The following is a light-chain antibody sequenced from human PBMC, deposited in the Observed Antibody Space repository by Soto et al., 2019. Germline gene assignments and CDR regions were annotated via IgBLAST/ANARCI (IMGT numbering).Light chain of an antibody. CDR1: QDISTD. CDR3: QQYYSYPLT. J-gene: IGKJ4*01. CDR2: AAS. Sequence: AIPMTQSPSSFSASTGDTITITCRASQDISTDLVWYQQKPGKAPKLLIFAASTLQSGVPSRFSGSGSGTDFTLTISCLQSEDFASYYCQQYYSYPLTFGGGTNVEIK. V-gene: IGKV1-8*01.